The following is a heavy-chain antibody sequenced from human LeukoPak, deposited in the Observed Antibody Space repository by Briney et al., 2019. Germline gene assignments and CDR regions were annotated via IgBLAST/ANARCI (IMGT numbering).Heavy chain of an antibody. D-gene: IGHD5-18*01. CDR3: ARARGYSYGPDY. CDR2: IYYSGSA. V-gene: IGHV4-59*01. Sequence: SETLSLTCTVSGGSISSYYWSWIRQPPGKGLERIGYIYYSGSANYNPSLKSRVTISVDTSKNQFSLKLSSVTAADTAVYYCARARGYSYGPDYWGQGTLVTVSS. CDR1: GGSISSYY. J-gene: IGHJ4*02.